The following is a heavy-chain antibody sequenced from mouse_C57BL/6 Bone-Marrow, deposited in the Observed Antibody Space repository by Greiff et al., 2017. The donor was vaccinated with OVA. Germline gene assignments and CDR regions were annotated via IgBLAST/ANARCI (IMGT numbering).Heavy chain of an antibody. V-gene: IGHV1-82*01. CDR2: IYPGDGDT. D-gene: IGHD1-1*01. CDR3: ARRYYGSFDY. J-gene: IGHJ2*01. Sequence: QVQLQQSGPELVKPGASVKISCKASGYAFSSSWMNWVKQRPGKGLEWIGRIYPGDGDTNYNGKFKGKATLTADKSSSTAYMQLSSLTSEDSAVYFCARRYYGSFDYWGQGTTLTVSS. CDR1: GYAFSSSW.